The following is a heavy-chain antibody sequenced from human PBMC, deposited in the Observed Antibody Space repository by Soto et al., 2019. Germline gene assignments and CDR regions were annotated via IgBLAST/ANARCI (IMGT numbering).Heavy chain of an antibody. CDR2: IIPIFGTA. J-gene: IGHJ4*02. CDR3: AREQIPLEWSTSFDY. Sequence: SVKVSCKASGGTFSSYAISWVRQAPGQGLEWMGGIIPIFGTANYAQKFQGRVTITADESTSTAYMELSSLRSEDTAVYYCAREQIPLEWSTSFDYWGQGTLVTVSS. D-gene: IGHD3-3*01. CDR1: GGTFSSYA. V-gene: IGHV1-69*13.